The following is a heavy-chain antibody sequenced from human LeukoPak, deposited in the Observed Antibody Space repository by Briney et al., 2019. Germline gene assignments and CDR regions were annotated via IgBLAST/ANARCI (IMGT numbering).Heavy chain of an antibody. Sequence: GGSLRLSCAASGFTFSQYWMSWVRRAPGKGLEWVANIKHDGSEKQDGSEKNYVDSVKGRFTISRDNAKNSLYLQMNSLRAEDTAVYYCARGGYYDSSGYYADFWGQGTLVTVSS. V-gene: IGHV3-7*01. J-gene: IGHJ4*02. D-gene: IGHD3-22*01. CDR2: IKHDGSEKQDGSEK. CDR1: GFTFSQYW. CDR3: ARGGYYDSSGYYADF.